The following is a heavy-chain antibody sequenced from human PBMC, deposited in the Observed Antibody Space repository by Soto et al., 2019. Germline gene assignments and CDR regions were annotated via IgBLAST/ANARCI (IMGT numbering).Heavy chain of an antibody. CDR2: ISSSSSTI. CDR1: GFTFSSYS. D-gene: IGHD2-2*01. J-gene: IGHJ5*02. V-gene: IGHV3-48*01. CDR3: ARPRYCSSTSCHNWFDP. Sequence: GGSLRLSCAASGFTFSSYSMNWFRQAPGKGLEWVSYISSSSSTIYYADSVKGRFTISRDNAKNSLYLQMNSLRAEDTAVYYCARPRYCSSTSCHNWFDPWGQGTLVTVSS.